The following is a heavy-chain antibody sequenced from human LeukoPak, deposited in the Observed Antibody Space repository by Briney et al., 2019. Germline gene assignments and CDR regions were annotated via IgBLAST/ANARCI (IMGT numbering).Heavy chain of an antibody. CDR3: AREGYSGSSSFDY. V-gene: IGHV1-3*01. Sequence: GASVKVSCKASGYTFTSYAMHWVRQAPGQRLEWMGWINAGNGYTKSSQKFQGRVTITRDTSATTAYMELSSLGSEDTAVYYCAREGYSGSSSFDYWGQGTLVTVSS. CDR1: GYTFTSYA. J-gene: IGHJ4*02. D-gene: IGHD1-26*01. CDR2: INAGNGYT.